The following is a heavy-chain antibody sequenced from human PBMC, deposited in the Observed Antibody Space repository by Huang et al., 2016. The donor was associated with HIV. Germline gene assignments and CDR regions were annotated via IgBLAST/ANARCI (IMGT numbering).Heavy chain of an antibody. CDR1: GFNFLTYA. D-gene: IGHD6-19*01. Sequence: QVQLVQSGAEVEKPGASVNLSCKASGFNFLTYAVHWVRQAPGQSLEWMGCSNGDGLTKYSQKFQGRVTITRNRSASTVYVDFKSLTYEDTAVYYCARDKEAGTPFFDPWGQGTLVTVSS. J-gene: IGHJ5*02. CDR3: ARDKEAGTPFFDP. V-gene: IGHV1-3*01. CDR2: SNGDGLT.